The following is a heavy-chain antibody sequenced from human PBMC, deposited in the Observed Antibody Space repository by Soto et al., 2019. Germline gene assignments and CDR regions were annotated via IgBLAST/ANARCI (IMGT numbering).Heavy chain of an antibody. CDR3: AKDLLYSYGYAYPAFDI. CDR2: IKQDGSEK. J-gene: IGHJ3*02. V-gene: IGHV3-7*05. D-gene: IGHD5-18*01. CDR1: GFTFSSYW. Sequence: SGGSLRLSCAASGFTFSSYWMSWVRQAPGKGLEWVANIKQDGSEKYYVDSVKGRFTISRDNAKNSLYLQMNSLRAEDTAVYYCAKDLLYSYGYAYPAFDIWGQGTMVTVSS.